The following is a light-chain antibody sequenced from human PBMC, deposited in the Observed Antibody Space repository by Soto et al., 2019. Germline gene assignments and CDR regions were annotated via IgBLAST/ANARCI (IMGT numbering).Light chain of an antibody. CDR3: QQYYNWPYT. CDR1: QSVNSN. V-gene: IGKV3-15*01. CDR2: SAS. J-gene: IGKJ2*01. Sequence: EIVMTQSPATLSVSPGERATLSCRASQSVNSNLAWYQQKPGQAPRLLIYSASTSATGLPARFSGSESGTEFTLTISSLQSGDFAVYYCQQYYNWPYTFGQGTRLEIK.